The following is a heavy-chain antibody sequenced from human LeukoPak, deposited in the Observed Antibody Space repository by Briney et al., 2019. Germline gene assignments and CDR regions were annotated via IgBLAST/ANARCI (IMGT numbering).Heavy chain of an antibody. J-gene: IGHJ3*02. CDR3: ARDHPTMIVDHDAFDI. CDR1: GFTFSSYW. V-gene: IGHV3-74*01. D-gene: IGHD3-22*01. CDR2: INSDGSST. Sequence: PGGSLRLSCAASGFTFSSYWMHWVRQAPGKGLVWVSRINSDGSSTSYADSVKGRFTISRDNAKNSLYLQMNSLRAEDTAVYYCARDHPTMIVDHDAFDIWGQGTMVTVSS.